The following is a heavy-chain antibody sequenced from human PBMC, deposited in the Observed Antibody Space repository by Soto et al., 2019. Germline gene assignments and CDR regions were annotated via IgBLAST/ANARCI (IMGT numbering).Heavy chain of an antibody. V-gene: IGHV3-23*01. Sequence: GGSLRLSCAASGFTFSSYAMSWVRQAPGKGLEWVSAISGSGGSTYYADSVKGRFTISRDNSKNTLYLQMNSLRAEDTAVYYCAKDGLEGDYVKYYYYMDVWGKGTTVTVSS. CDR3: AKDGLEGDYVKYYYYMDV. D-gene: IGHD4-17*01. J-gene: IGHJ6*03. CDR1: GFTFSSYA. CDR2: ISGSGGST.